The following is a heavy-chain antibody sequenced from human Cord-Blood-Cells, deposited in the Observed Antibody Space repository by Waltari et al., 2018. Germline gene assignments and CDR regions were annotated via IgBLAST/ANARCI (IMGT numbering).Heavy chain of an antibody. CDR3: ARTYYYDSSGYSPFDY. V-gene: IGHV5-51*01. D-gene: IGHD3-22*01. CDR1: GYSFTSYW. CDR2: IYPGDSDT. Sequence: EVQLVQSGAEVKKPGESLKISCKGSGYSFTSYWIGWVRQMPGKGLEWMGRIYPGDSDTRYSPSFQGQVTISADKSISTAYLQWSSLKASDTAMYYCARTYYYDSSGYSPFDYWGQGTLVTVSS. J-gene: IGHJ4*02.